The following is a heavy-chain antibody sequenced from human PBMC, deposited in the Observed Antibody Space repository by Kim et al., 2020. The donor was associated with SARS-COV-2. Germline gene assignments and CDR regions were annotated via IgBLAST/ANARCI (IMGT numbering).Heavy chain of an antibody. J-gene: IGHJ1*01. CDR3: ASRIDSGFQH. Sequence: DTRYSPSFQGQVTISADKSISTAYLQWSSLKASDTAMYYCASRIDSGFQHWGQGTLVTVSS. CDR2: DT. D-gene: IGHD2-15*01. V-gene: IGHV5-51*01.